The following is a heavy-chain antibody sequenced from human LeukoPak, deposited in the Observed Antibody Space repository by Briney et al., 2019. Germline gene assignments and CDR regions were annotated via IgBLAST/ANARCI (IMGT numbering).Heavy chain of an antibody. CDR3: ARSPGTAYYYYYMDV. CDR1: GGTFSIYA. CDR2: IIPIFGTA. V-gene: IGHV1-69*05. J-gene: IGHJ6*03. Sequence: SVKVSCKASGGTFSIYAISWVRQAPGQGLEWMGRIIPIFGTANYAQKFQGRVTITTDESTSTAYMQLSSLRSQDTAVYYCARSPGTAYYYYYMDVWGKGTTVTVSS.